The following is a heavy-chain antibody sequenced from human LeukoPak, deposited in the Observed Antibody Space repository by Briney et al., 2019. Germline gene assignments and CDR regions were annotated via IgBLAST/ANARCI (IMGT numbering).Heavy chain of an antibody. J-gene: IGHJ5*02. CDR1: GGSFSGYY. CDR3: ARQRRVATIVRGPTGFDP. V-gene: IGHV4-34*01. Sequence: PSETLSLTCAVYGGSFSGYYWSWIRQPPGKGLEWIGEINHSGSTNYNPSLKSRVTISVDTSKNQFSLKLSSVTAADTAVYYCARQRRVATIVRGPTGFDPWGQGTLVTVSS. D-gene: IGHD5-12*01. CDR2: INHSGST.